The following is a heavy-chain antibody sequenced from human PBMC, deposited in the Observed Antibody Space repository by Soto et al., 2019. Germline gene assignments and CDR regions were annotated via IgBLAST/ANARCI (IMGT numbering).Heavy chain of an antibody. CDR3: AQGAGYNWNSLAAFDI. V-gene: IGHV3-9*01. CDR1: GFTFDDYA. J-gene: IGHJ3*02. CDR2: ISWNSGSI. D-gene: IGHD1-7*01. Sequence: GGSLRLSCAASGFTFDDYAMHWVRQAPGKGLEWVSGISWNSGSIGYADSVKGRFTISRDNAKNSLYLQMNSLRAEDTALYYCAQGAGYNWNSLAAFDIWGQGTMVTVSS.